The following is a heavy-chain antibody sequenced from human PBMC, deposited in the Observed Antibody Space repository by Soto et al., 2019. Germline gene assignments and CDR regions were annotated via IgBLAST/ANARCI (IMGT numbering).Heavy chain of an antibody. J-gene: IGHJ4*02. CDR3: ARAGDSGGYYYLQYFDY. V-gene: IGHV3-23*01. Sequence: EVQLLESGGGLVQPGGSLRLSCAASGFTFSSYAMVWVRQAPGKGLEWVSSISSTGASTYHADSVEGRFTISRDNSKNTVFLQVNSLRAEDTAVYYCARAGDSGGYYYLQYFDYWGQGTLVTVSS. D-gene: IGHD3-22*01. CDR1: GFTFSSYA. CDR2: ISSTGAST.